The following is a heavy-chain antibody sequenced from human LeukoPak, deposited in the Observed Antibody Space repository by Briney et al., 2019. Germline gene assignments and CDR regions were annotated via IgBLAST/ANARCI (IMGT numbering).Heavy chain of an antibody. CDR1: GYTFTGYY. Sequence: ASVQVSCKASGYTFTGYYMHWVRQAPGQGLEWMGWINPNSGGTNYAQKFQGRVTMTRDTSISTAYMELSRLRSDDTAVYYCATRRIAAAGIDDYWGQGTLVTVSS. V-gene: IGHV1-2*02. CDR2: INPNSGGT. J-gene: IGHJ4*02. CDR3: ATRRIAAAGIDDY. D-gene: IGHD6-13*01.